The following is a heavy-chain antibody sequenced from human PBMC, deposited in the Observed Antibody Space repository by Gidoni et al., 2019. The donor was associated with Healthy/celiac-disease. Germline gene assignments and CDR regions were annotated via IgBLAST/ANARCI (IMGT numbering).Heavy chain of an antibody. CDR3: ARGSSGYPTFDY. J-gene: IGHJ4*02. Sequence: VQLQESGPGLVKPSQTLSLTCTVSGGSISSGSYYWSWIRQPAGKGLEWIGRIYTSGSTNYNPSLKSRVTISVDTSKNQFSLKLSSVTAADTAVYYCARGSSGYPTFDYWGQGTLVTVSS. V-gene: IGHV4-61*02. D-gene: IGHD3-22*01. CDR1: GGSISSGSYY. CDR2: IYTSGST.